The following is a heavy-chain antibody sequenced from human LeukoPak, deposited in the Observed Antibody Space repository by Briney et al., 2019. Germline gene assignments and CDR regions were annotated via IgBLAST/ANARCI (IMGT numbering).Heavy chain of an antibody. V-gene: IGHV3-23*01. CDR3: ASYCRDGYNYRSGLFDY. Sequence: GGSLRLSCAASGFSFNSDWMDWVRQAPGKGLEWVSAISGSGGSTYYADSVKGRFTISRDNSKNTLYLQMNSLRAEDTAVYYCASYCRDGYNYRSGLFDYWGQGTLVTVSS. D-gene: IGHD5-24*01. CDR1: GFSFNSDW. J-gene: IGHJ4*02. CDR2: ISGSGGST.